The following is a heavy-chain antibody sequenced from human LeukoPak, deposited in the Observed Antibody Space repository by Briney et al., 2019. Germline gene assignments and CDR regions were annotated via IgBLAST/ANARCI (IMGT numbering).Heavy chain of an antibody. V-gene: IGHV3-30*02. J-gene: IGHJ6*03. CDR2: IRYDGSNK. CDR3: AKAQDYYYYMDV. Sequence: GGSLKLSCAASGFTFSSYGMHWVRQAPGKGLEWVAFIRYDGSNKYYADSVKGRFTISRDNSKNTLYLQMNSLRAEDTAVYYCAKAQDYYYYMDVWGKGTTVTVSS. CDR1: GFTFSSYG.